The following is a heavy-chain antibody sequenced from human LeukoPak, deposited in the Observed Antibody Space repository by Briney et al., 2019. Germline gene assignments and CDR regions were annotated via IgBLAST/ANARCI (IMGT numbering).Heavy chain of an antibody. D-gene: IGHD3-10*02. CDR2: IRYDGNNK. V-gene: IGHV3-30*02. Sequence: GGSLRLSCVASGFRFTNYGMHWVRQAPGKGLEWVAFIRYDGNNKYIADSVKGRITISRDNSKNTLFLQMNSLRAEDTAVYYCAELGITMIGGVWGKGTTVTISS. CDR1: GFRFTNYG. J-gene: IGHJ6*04. CDR3: AELGITMIGGV.